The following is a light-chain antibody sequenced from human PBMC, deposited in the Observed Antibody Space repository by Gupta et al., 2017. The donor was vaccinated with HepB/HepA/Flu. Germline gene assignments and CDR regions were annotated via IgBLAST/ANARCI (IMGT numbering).Light chain of an antibody. Sequence: SYELAHPPPVSLSPGQNAPLTRSGDKLGNKFASWYQQKPGQSPVAVIYQGSKRPSGIPERFSGSSSGNTATLTISGTQAMDEADYYCQAWDSSIHVVFGGGTKLTVL. CDR2: QGS. CDR3: QAWDSSIHVV. J-gene: IGLJ2*01. CDR1: KLGNKF. V-gene: IGLV3-1*01.